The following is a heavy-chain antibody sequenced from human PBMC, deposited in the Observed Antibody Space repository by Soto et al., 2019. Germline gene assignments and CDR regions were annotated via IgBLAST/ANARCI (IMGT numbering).Heavy chain of an antibody. CDR2: IKSRSDGGTP. CDR3: TTDTRRISVFGVPWDS. CDR1: GFTLSNAW. V-gene: IGHV3-15*01. D-gene: IGHD3-3*01. Sequence: GGSLRLSCAASGFTLSNAWMNWVRHTPGRGLEWVGRIKSRSDGGTPDYGAPVKGRFTISRDDSLNTVYLQMNSLTAEDAGVYYCTTDTRRISVFGVPWDSWGQGTLVTVSS. J-gene: IGHJ4*02.